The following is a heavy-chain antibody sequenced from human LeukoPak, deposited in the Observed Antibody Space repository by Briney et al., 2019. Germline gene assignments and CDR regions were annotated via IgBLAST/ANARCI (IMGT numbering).Heavy chain of an antibody. CDR3: AKTSVYYYYYMDV. CDR1: GFTFDDYA. CDR2: ISWNSGSI. D-gene: IGHD6-19*01. Sequence: GRSLRLSCAASGFTFDDYAMHWVRQAPGKGLEWVSGISWNSGSIGYADSVKGRFTISRDNAKNSLYLQMNSLRAEDTAVYYCAKTSVYYYYYMDVWGKGTTVTISS. V-gene: IGHV3-9*01. J-gene: IGHJ6*03.